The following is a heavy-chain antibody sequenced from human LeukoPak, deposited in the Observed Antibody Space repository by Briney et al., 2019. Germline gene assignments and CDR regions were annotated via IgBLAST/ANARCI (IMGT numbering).Heavy chain of an antibody. Sequence: PGGSLRLSCAASGFTFSSYGMHWVRQAPGKGLEWVAFIRYDGSNKYYADSVKGRFTISRDNSKNTLYLQMNSLRAEDTAVNYCASEVGATGDYWGQGTLVTVSS. CDR2: IRYDGSNK. CDR1: GFTFSSYG. J-gene: IGHJ4*02. D-gene: IGHD1-26*01. CDR3: ASEVGATGDY. V-gene: IGHV3-30*02.